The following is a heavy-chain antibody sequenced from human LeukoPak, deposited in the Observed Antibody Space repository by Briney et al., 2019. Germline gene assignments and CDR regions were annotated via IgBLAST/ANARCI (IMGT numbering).Heavy chain of an antibody. V-gene: IGHV4-39*01. CDR3: ARLGGNSGLDH. D-gene: IGHD4-23*01. CDR2: IYYSGST. Sequence: SETLSLTCTVSGGSISSSSYYWGWIRQPPGKGLEWIGSIYYSGSTYYNPSLKSRVTISVDTSKNQFSLKLSSVTAADTAVYYCARLGGNSGLDHWGQGTLVTVSS. CDR1: GGSISSSSYY. J-gene: IGHJ4*02.